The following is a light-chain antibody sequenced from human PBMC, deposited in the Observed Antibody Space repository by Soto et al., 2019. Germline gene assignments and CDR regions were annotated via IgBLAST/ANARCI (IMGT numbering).Light chain of an antibody. CDR2: EGS. CDR3: CSYAGSSTWV. V-gene: IGLV2-23*01. J-gene: IGLJ3*02. CDR1: SSDVGSYNL. Sequence: QSVLTQPASVSGSPGQSITISCTGTSSDVGSYNLVSWYQLHPGKAPKLMIYEGSERPSGVSNRFSGSKSGNTASLKISGLQAEDEADYYCCSYAGSSTWVFGGGTKRTVL.